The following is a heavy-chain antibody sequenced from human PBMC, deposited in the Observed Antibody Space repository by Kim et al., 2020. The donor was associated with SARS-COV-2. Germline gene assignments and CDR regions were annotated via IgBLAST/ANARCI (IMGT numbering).Heavy chain of an antibody. CDR2: MNPNSGNT. CDR1: GYTFTSYD. V-gene: IGHV1-8*01. CDR3: ARGFHSRITMVRGKSYGMDG. Sequence: ASVKVSCKASGYTFTSYDINWVRQATGQGLEWMGWMNPNSGNTGYAQKFQGRVTMTRNTSISTAYMELSSLRSEDTAVYYCARGFHSRITMVRGKSYGMDGWGQGTTVTVSS. J-gene: IGHJ6*02. D-gene: IGHD3-10*01.